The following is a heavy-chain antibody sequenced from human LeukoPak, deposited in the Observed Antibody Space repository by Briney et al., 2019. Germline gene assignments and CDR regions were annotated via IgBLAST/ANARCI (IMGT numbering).Heavy chain of an antibody. V-gene: IGHV3-74*01. Sequence: GGSLRLSCAASGFTFSSYWMHWVRQAPGKGLVWVSHINSDGSSTRYADSVKGRFTISRDNAKNTLYLQMNSLGAEDTAVYYCARVSSSGWYENNAFDIWGQGTMVTVSS. J-gene: IGHJ3*02. CDR3: ARVSSSGWYENNAFDI. D-gene: IGHD6-19*01. CDR2: INSDGSST. CDR1: GFTFSSYW.